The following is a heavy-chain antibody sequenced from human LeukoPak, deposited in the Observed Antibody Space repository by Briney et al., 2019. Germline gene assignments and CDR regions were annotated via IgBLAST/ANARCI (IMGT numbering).Heavy chain of an antibody. D-gene: IGHD3-9*01. CDR2: ISAYNGNR. J-gene: IGHJ3*02. Sequence: GASVKVSCKASGYTFTSYDINWVRQATGQGLEWMGWISAYNGNRNYAQKLQGRVTMTTDTSASTAYMELRSLRSDDTAVYYCARDLGITISHAFDIWGQGTMVTVSS. V-gene: IGHV1-18*01. CDR1: GYTFTSYD. CDR3: ARDLGITISHAFDI.